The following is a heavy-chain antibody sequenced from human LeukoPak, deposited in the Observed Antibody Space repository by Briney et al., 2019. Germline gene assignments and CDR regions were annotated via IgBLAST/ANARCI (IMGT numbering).Heavy chain of an antibody. CDR1: GFTVSSNY. Sequence: PGGSLRLSCAASGFTVSSNYMSWIRQAPGKGLEWVSYISSSGSTIYYADSVKGRFTISRDNAKNSLYLQMNSLRAEDTAVYYCARDAQKYGSGMGWFDPWGQGTLVTVSS. CDR3: ARDAQKYGSGMGWFDP. J-gene: IGHJ5*02. V-gene: IGHV3-11*04. CDR2: ISSSGSTI. D-gene: IGHD3-10*01.